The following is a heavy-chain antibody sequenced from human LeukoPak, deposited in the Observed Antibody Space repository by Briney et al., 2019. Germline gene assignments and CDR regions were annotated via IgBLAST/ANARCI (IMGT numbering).Heavy chain of an antibody. CDR2: ISSGSSTI. CDR3: ARGPTVADYFQYYYMDV. V-gene: IGHV3-48*01. Sequence: PGGSLRLSCAASGFSFSDYAMTYSMNWVRQAPGKGLQWISYISSGSSTIYYADSVKGRFTISRDNAKNSLYLQMNSLRAEDTAVYYCARGPTVADYFQYYYMDVWGKGTTVTVSS. J-gene: IGHJ6*03. CDR1: GFSFSDYAMTYS. D-gene: IGHD6-19*01.